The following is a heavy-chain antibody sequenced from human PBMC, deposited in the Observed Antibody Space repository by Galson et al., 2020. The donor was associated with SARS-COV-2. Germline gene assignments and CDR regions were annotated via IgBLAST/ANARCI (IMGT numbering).Heavy chain of an antibody. Sequence: ASVKVSCKASGYSFIDHDINWFRQAPGQGLEWMGWMKPSTGDAASTQQFQGRVAMTRSPSTSTAYMELHNLRSEDTATYYCVRAVGYAGSTTWRGFDPWGQGTLFTVSS. D-gene: IGHD2-2*01. V-gene: IGHV1-8*01. CDR3: VRAVGYAGSTTWRGFDP. CDR2: MKPSTGDA. J-gene: IGHJ5*02. CDR1: GYSFIDHD.